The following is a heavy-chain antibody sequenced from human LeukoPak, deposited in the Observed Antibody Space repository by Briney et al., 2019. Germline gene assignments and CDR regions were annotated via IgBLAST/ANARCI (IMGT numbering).Heavy chain of an antibody. CDR2: IYYSGST. V-gene: IGHV4-31*03. CDR1: GGSISSGGYY. D-gene: IGHD1-7*01. CDR3: ARELTGTTRMDV. Sequence: SETLSLTCTVSGGSISSGGYYWSWIRQHPGKGLEWIGYIYYSGSTYYNPSLKSRVTISVDTSKNQFSPKLSSVTAADTAVYYCARELTGTTRMDVWGKGTTVTVSS. J-gene: IGHJ6*04.